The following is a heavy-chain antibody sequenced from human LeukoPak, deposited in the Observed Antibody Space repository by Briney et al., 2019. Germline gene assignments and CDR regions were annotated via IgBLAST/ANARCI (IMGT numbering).Heavy chain of an antibody. V-gene: IGHV3-73*01. CDR3: TGKMAVDDY. J-gene: IGHJ4*02. Sequence: LSGGSLRLSCAASVFTFSGSAMHWVRQASGKGLEWVGRIRSKANSYATAYAASVKGRFTISRDDSKNTAYLQMNSLKTEDTAVYYCTGKMAVDDYWGQGTLVTVSS. CDR1: VFTFSGSA. CDR2: IRSKANSYAT. D-gene: IGHD5-24*01.